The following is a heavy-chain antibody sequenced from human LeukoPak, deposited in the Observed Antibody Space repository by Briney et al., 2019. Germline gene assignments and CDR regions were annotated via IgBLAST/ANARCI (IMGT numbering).Heavy chain of an antibody. J-gene: IGHJ4*02. D-gene: IGHD3-10*01. V-gene: IGHV4-34*01. CDR1: GGSFSGYY. Sequence: PSETLSLTCAVYGGSFSGYYWSWIRQPPGKGLEWIGEINHSGSTNYNPSLKSRVTISVDTSKNQFSLKLSSVTAADTAVYYCARLARMVRGVIMFDYWGQGTLVTVSS. CDR3: ARLARMVRGVIMFDY. CDR2: INHSGST.